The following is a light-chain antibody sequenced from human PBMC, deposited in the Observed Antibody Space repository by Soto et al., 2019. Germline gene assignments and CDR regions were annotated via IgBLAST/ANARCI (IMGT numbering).Light chain of an antibody. J-gene: IGKJ4*01. CDR1: QTVLHSSNNKNY. V-gene: IGKV4-1*01. Sequence: DIVMTQSPDSLSVSLGERATINCRSGQTVLHSSNNKNYLAWYQQKPGQPPKLLIYWASTRDSGVPDRFSGSGSGTDFTLTISSLQAEDVAVYSCQQYYRTPITFGGGTKVEIE. CDR2: WAS. CDR3: QQYYRTPIT.